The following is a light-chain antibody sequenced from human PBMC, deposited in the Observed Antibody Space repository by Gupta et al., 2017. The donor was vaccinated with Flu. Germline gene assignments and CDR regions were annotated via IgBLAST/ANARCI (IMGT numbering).Light chain of an antibody. V-gene: IGLV8-61*01. CDR3: SENVGSGVWV. CDR1: SRSISTRHY. CDR2: NAK. Sequence: QTVVTQEPSFSVSPGGPVTLTFGLSSRSISTRHYPNWYHQTPRQAPRTVKYNAKRRSFGVPVRFSGSMLANTAAITITEAEAEDESDYYCSENVGSGVWVFGGGTKLTVL. J-gene: IGLJ3*02.